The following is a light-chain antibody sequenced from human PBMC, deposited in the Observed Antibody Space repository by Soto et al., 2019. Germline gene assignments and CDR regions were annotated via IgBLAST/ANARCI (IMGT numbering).Light chain of an antibody. Sequence: EIVMTYSAATRSVSGGERATLSCRASLSVSSNLAWYQQKPGQAPRLLIYDASSRATGIPDRFSGSGSGTDFTLTISRLEAEDFAVYYCQQYGSSPEWTFGQGTKVDIK. CDR3: QQYGSSPEWT. CDR2: DAS. CDR1: LSVSSN. J-gene: IGKJ1*01. V-gene: IGKV3-20*01.